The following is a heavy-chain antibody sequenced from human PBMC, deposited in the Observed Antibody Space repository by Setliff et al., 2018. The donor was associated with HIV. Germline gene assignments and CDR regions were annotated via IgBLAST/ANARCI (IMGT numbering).Heavy chain of an antibody. CDR1: GFTFNHYA. CDR3: GAGQHSYSYLGYYYSGVDV. D-gene: IGHD3-10*01. V-gene: IGHV1-69*10. CDR2: TIPMSDIP. Sequence: GASVKVSCKASGFTFNHYALSWVRQAPGQRPEWMGGTIPMSDIPNYAQNFQGRVTITADHSTTTTYMELSSLSSEDTAVYYCGAGQHSYSYLGYYYSGVDVWGQGTTVTVSS. J-gene: IGHJ6*02.